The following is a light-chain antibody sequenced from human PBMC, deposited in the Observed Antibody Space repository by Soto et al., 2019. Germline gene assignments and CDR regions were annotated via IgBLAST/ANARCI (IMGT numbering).Light chain of an antibody. CDR3: SSYTSSSTLV. CDR2: EVS. CDR1: SNDVGGYNY. V-gene: IGLV2-14*01. Sequence: QSALTQPASVSGSPGQSITISCTGTSNDVGGYNYVSWFQKHPGKAPKLMVYEVSHRPSGVSNRFSGSKSGNTASLTISGLQAEDEADYYCSSYTSSSTLVFGTGTKLTVL. J-gene: IGLJ1*01.